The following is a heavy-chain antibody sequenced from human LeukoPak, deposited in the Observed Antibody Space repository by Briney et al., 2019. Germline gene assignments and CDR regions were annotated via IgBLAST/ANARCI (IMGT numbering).Heavy chain of an antibody. CDR3: AREGTTVTTSPFDY. V-gene: IGHV1-18*01. CDR1: GYTLINYG. D-gene: IGHD4-17*01. CDR2: ISAYNGNT. J-gene: IGHJ4*02. Sequence: ASVKVSCKASGYTLINYGISWVRQAPGQGLEWMGWISAYNGNTNYAQKLQGRVTMTTDTSTSTAYMELRSLRSDDTSVYYCAREGTTVTTSPFDYWGQGTLVTVSS.